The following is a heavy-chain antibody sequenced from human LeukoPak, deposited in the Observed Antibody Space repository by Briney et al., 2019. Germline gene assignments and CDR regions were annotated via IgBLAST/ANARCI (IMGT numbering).Heavy chain of an antibody. CDR3: VRGQKWPRPYFDY. CDR1: GFTFSSYG. J-gene: IGHJ4*02. D-gene: IGHD5-24*01. V-gene: IGHV3-30*02. CDR2: IRYDGSNK. Sequence: PGGSLRLSCAASGFTFSSYGMHWVRQAPGKGLEWVAFIRYDGSNKYYADFVKGRFTISKDSSKNTLYLQMNSLRAEDTAVYYGVRGQKWPRPYFDYWGQGTLVTVSS.